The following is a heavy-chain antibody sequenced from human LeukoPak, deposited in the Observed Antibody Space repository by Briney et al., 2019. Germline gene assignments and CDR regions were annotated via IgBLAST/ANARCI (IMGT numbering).Heavy chain of an antibody. CDR2: IYYSGST. CDR3: ARANDSSGYPTTIDY. D-gene: IGHD3-22*01. V-gene: IGHV4-39*07. Sequence: PSETLSLTCTVSGGSISSSSYYWGWIRQPPGKGLEWIGSIYYSGSTYYNPSLKSRVTISVDTSKNQFSLKLSSVTAADTAVYYCARANDSSGYPTTIDYWGQGTLVTVSS. CDR1: GGSISSSSYY. J-gene: IGHJ4*02.